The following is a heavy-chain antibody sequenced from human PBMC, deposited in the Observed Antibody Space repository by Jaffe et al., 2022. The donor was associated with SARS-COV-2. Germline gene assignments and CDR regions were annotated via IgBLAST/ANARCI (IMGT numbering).Heavy chain of an antibody. CDR2: ISWNSGSI. V-gene: IGHV3-9*01. CDR3: AKDMVATILGAGRGMDV. Sequence: EVQLVESGGGLVQPGRSLRLSCAASGFTFDDYAMHWVRQAPGKGLEWVSGISWNSGSIGYADSVKGRFTISRDNAKNSLYLQMNSLRAEDTALYYCAKDMVATILGAGRGMDVWGQGTTVSVSS. D-gene: IGHD5-12*01. J-gene: IGHJ6*02. CDR1: GFTFDDYA.